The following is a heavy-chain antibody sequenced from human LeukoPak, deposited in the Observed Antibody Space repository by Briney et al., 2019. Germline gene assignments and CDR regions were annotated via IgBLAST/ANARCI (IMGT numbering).Heavy chain of an antibody. CDR2: IKQDGSEK. Sequence: GGSLRLSCAASGFTFSSYWMSWVRQAPGKGLEWVANIKQDGSEKDYVDSMKGRFTISRDNAKNSLYLQMNSLRAEDTAVYYCARIGYRSSCFDYWGQGTLLTVSS. CDR3: ARIGYRSSCFDY. V-gene: IGHV3-7*01. CDR1: GFTFSSYW. D-gene: IGHD6-13*01. J-gene: IGHJ4*02.